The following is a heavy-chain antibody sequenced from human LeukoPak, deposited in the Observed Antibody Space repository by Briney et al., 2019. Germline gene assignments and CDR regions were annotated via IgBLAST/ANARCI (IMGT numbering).Heavy chain of an antibody. Sequence: PGGSLRLSCAASGFTFSSYIMTWVRQAPGKGLEWVSAINIGGDTTYYADSVKGRFTISRDDSKNTLYLQMTSLRAEDTAIYYCAKAFSGSYLYFDYRGQGSLVTVSS. J-gene: IGHJ4*02. V-gene: IGHV3-23*01. CDR2: INIGGDTT. CDR1: GFTFSSYI. D-gene: IGHD1-26*01. CDR3: AKAFSGSYLYFDY.